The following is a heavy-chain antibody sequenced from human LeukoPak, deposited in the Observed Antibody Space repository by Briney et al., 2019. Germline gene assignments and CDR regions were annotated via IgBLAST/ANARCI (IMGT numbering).Heavy chain of an antibody. Sequence: SETLSLTCTVSGGSISSSSYYWGWIRQPPGKGLECIGSIYYSGRTYYNPSLKSRVTISVDTSKNQFSLKLSSVTAADTAVYYCASLYSSGWYWFDPWGQGTLVTVFS. CDR1: GGSISSSSYY. J-gene: IGHJ5*02. CDR3: ASLYSSGWYWFDP. CDR2: IYYSGRT. V-gene: IGHV4-39*01. D-gene: IGHD6-19*01.